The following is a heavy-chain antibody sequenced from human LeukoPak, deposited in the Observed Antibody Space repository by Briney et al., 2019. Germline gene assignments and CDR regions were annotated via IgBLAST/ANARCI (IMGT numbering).Heavy chain of an antibody. CDR1: GFTFSSYG. Sequence: GRSLRLSCAAFGFTFSSYGMPWVRQAPGKGLEWVAVISYDGGNKYYADSVKGRFTISRDSPKNMLYLQMNSLRAEDTAVYYCAKDIGSWENCFHNWGQGTLVTVSS. V-gene: IGHV3-30*18. D-gene: IGHD6-13*01. J-gene: IGHJ4*02. CDR2: ISYDGGNK. CDR3: AKDIGSWENCFHN.